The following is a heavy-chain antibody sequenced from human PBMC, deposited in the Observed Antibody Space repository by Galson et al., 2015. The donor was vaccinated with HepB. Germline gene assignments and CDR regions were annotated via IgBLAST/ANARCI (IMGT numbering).Heavy chain of an antibody. CDR3: AKDARNGQYCSSTSCYTSFHWFDP. Sequence: SLRLSCAASGFTFDDYAMHWVRQAPGKGLEWVSGISWNSGSIGYADSVKGRFTISRDNAKNSLYLQMNSLRAEDTALYYCAKDARNGQYCSSTSCYTSFHWFDPWGQGTLVTVSS. CDR2: ISWNSGSI. J-gene: IGHJ5*02. D-gene: IGHD2-2*02. V-gene: IGHV3-9*01. CDR1: GFTFDDYA.